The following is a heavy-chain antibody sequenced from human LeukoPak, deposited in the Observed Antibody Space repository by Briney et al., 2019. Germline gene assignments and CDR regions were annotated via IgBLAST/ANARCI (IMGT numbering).Heavy chain of an antibody. CDR3: ARESSGYFY. CDR2: ISSSSSFR. V-gene: IGHV3-21*01. D-gene: IGHD3-22*01. CDR1: GFNFSSYS. J-gene: IGHJ4*02. Sequence: GGSMRLSCAASGFNFSSYSMNWVRQAPGKGLEWVSSISSSSSFRYYADSVKGRFTISRDNAKNSLYLQMNSLRAEDTAVYYCARESSGYFYWGQGTLVTVSS.